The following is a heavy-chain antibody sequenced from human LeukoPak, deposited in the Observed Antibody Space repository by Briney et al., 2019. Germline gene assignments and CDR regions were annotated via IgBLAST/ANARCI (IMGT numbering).Heavy chain of an antibody. CDR2: IYTGGTT. D-gene: IGHD3-16*01. CDR1: GFTVSSSNY. Sequence: GGSLRLSCAASGFTVSSSNYMNWVRQAPGKGLEWVSGIYTGGTTYYTDSVKGRFTISRDDPNNTLYLQMHSLRAEDTAVYYCAREISRFGIWGQGTLVTVSS. V-gene: IGHV3-66*01. J-gene: IGHJ4*02. CDR3: AREISRFGI.